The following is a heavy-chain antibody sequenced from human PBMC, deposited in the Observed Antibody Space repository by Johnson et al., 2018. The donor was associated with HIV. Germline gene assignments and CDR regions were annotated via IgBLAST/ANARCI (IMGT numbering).Heavy chain of an antibody. V-gene: IGHV3-7*05. CDR3: ARWVGDIVVVPAAADAFDI. CDR2: IKQDGSEK. CDR1: GFTVSNNY. D-gene: IGHD2-2*01. Sequence: VQLVESGGNLIQPGGSLRLSCAASGFTVSNNYMSWVRQAPGKGLEWVANIKQDGSEKYYVDSVKGRFTISRDNAKNSLYLQMNSLRAEDTALYYCARWVGDIVVVPAAADAFDIWGQGTLVTVSS. J-gene: IGHJ3*02.